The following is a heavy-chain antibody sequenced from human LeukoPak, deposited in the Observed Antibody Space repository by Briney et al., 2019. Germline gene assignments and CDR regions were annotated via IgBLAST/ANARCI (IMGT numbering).Heavy chain of an antibody. J-gene: IGHJ4*02. CDR2: ISSSGSYI. Sequence: GGSLRLSCAASGFTFSSYSMNWVRQAPGKGLEWVSAISSSGSYIYYADSVKGRFTISRDNAKNSLYLQMNSLRAEDTAVYYCARGATYSSSSPDYWGQGTLDTVSS. D-gene: IGHD6-6*01. CDR1: GFTFSSYS. CDR3: ARGATYSSSSPDY. V-gene: IGHV3-21*01.